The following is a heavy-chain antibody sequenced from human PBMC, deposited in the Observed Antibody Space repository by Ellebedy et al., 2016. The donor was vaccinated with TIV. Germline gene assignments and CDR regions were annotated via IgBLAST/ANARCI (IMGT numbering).Heavy chain of an antibody. CDR3: ARDCIAGAGRYGMDV. J-gene: IGHJ6*02. V-gene: IGHV3-48*02. Sequence: GESLKISXAASGFTFSSYSMNWVRQAPGKGLEWVSYISSSSSTIYYADSVKGRFTISRDNAKNSLYLQMNSLRDEDTAVYYCARDCIAGAGRYGMDVWGQGTTVTVSS. CDR2: ISSSSSTI. CDR1: GFTFSSYS. D-gene: IGHD6-19*01.